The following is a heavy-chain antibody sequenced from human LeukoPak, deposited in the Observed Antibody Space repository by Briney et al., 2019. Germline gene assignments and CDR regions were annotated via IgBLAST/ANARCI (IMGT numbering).Heavy chain of an antibody. CDR2: ISSSSSTI. CDR3: ARLADYDSSGYFDY. V-gene: IGHV3-48*04. J-gene: IGHJ4*02. CDR1: GFTFSSYS. D-gene: IGHD3-22*01. Sequence: PGGSLRLSCAASGFTFSSYSMNWVRQAPGKGLEWVSYISSSSSTIYYADSVKGRFTISRDNAKNSLYLQMNSLRGEDTAVYYCARLADYDSSGYFDYWGQGTLVTVSS.